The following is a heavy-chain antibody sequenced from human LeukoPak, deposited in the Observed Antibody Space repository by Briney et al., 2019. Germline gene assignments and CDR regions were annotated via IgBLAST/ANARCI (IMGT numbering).Heavy chain of an antibody. CDR1: GGSFSGYY. CDR3: ARGHYDFWSGYYTPFDY. Sequence: SETLSLTCAVYGGSFSGYYWSWIRQPPGKGLEWIGEINHSGSTNYNPSLKSRVTISVDTSKSQFSLKLSSVTAADTAVYYCARGHYDFWSGYYTPFDYWGQGTLVTVSS. V-gene: IGHV4-34*01. J-gene: IGHJ4*02. D-gene: IGHD3-3*01. CDR2: INHSGST.